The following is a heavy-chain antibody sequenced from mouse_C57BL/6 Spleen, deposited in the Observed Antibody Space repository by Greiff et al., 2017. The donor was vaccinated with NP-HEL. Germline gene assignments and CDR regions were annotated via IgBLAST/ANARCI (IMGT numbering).Heavy chain of an antibody. V-gene: IGHV1-52*01. CDR1: GYTFTSYW. CDR3: ATLGLLYYFDY. J-gene: IGHJ2*01. D-gene: IGHD4-1*01. CDR2: IDPSDSET. Sequence: VQLQQSGAELVRPGSSVKLSCKASGYTFTSYWMHWVKQRPIQGLEWIGNIDPSDSETHYNQKFKDKATLTVDKSSSTAYMQLSSLTSEDSAVYYCATLGLLYYFDYWGQGTTLTVSS.